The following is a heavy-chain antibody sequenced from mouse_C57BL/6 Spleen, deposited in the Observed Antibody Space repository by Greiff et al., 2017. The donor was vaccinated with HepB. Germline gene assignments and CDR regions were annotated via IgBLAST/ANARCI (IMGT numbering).Heavy chain of an antibody. CDR1: GYTFTDYY. CDR3: ARWGDGYYRGDY. D-gene: IGHD2-3*01. CDR2: INPNNGGT. V-gene: IGHV1-26*01. J-gene: IGHJ2*01. Sequence: VQLQQSGPELVKPGASVKISCKASGYTFTDYYMNWVKQSHGKSLEWIGDINPNNGGTSYNQKFKGKATLTVDKSSSTAYMELRSLTSEDSAVYYCARWGDGYYRGDYWGQGTTLTVSS.